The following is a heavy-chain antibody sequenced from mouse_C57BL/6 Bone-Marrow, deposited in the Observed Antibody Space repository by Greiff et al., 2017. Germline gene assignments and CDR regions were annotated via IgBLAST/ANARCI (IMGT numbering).Heavy chain of an antibody. D-gene: IGHD1-1*01. CDR3: ARYIPLFYYDGGYFDV. V-gene: IGHV7-3*01. J-gene: IGHJ1*03. CDR1: GFTFTDYY. Sequence: EVKLMESGGGLVQPGGSLSLSCAASGFTFTDYYMSWVRQPPGKALEWLGFIRNKANGYTTEYSASVKGRFTISRDNSQSILYLQMNALRAEDSATYYCARYIPLFYYDGGYFDVWGTGTTVTVSS. CDR2: IRNKANGYTT.